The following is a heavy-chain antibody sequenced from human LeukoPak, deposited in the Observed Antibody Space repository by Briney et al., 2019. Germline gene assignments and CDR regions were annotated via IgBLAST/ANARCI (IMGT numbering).Heavy chain of an antibody. CDR1: GFTFSSYG. J-gene: IGHJ5*02. Sequence: PGGSLRLSCAASGFTFSSYGMHWVRQAPGKGLEWVAVIWYDGSNKYYADSVKGRFTISRDNSKNTLYLQMNSLRAEDTAVYYCARGMGGNHRYNWFDPWGQGTLVTVSS. D-gene: IGHD4-23*01. CDR2: IWYDGSNK. CDR3: ARGMGGNHRYNWFDP. V-gene: IGHV3-33*01.